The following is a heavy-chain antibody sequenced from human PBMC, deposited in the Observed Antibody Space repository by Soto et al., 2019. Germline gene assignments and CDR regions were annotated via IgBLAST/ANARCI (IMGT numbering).Heavy chain of an antibody. V-gene: IGHV6-1*01. D-gene: IGHD6-19*01. Sequence: SRTPSLPCAISVDIVSSTSAGWSCIRQSPSRGLEWLGRTYYRSKWYSDYAVSVKSRITINPDTSKNPFSLQLNSVAPEDTAVYYCARGSYYSGWVWGQGTLVTVSS. CDR3: ARGSYYSGWV. CDR1: VDIVSSTSAG. CDR2: TYYRSKWYS. J-gene: IGHJ4*02.